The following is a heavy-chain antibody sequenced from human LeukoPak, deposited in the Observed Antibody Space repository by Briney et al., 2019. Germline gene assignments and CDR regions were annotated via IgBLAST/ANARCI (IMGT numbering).Heavy chain of an antibody. CDR1: GFTFSSYG. CDR3: ARVRGGSYYVSSY. D-gene: IGHD1-26*01. Sequence: GGSLRLSCAASGFTFSSYGMHWVRQAPGKGLEWVAFIRYDGSNKYYADSVKGRFTISRDNSKNTLYLQMNSLRAEDTAVYYCARVRGGSYYVSSYWGQGTLVTVSS. V-gene: IGHV3-30*02. J-gene: IGHJ4*02. CDR2: IRYDGSNK.